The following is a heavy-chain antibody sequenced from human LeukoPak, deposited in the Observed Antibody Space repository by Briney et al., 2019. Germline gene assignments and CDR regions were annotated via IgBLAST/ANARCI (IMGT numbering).Heavy chain of an antibody. CDR3: ARSGAGSDY. J-gene: IGHJ4*02. V-gene: IGHV3-7*01. CDR1: GFTLSSYW. D-gene: IGHD1-14*01. CDR2: MKPDGSEK. Sequence: PGGSLILSCAGSGFTLSSYWMSWVRQAPGKGLEWVANMKPDGSEKYYVDSVKGRFTISRDNAKNSLYLQMNSLRAEDTAVYYCARSGAGSDYWGQGTLVTVSS.